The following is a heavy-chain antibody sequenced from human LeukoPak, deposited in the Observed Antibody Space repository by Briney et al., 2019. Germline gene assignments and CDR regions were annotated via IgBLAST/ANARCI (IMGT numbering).Heavy chain of an antibody. V-gene: IGHV3-23*01. D-gene: IGHD1-1*01. Sequence: GGSMRLSCAASGFTFSRYAMSWVRQAPGKGLEWVSAISGGGDNTYYADSVRGRFTISRDNSKNTLFLQMNSLRAEDTAIYYCAKPVDGASVQRYFQHWGQGTLVTVSS. CDR3: AKPVDGASVQRYFQH. CDR2: ISGGGDNT. J-gene: IGHJ1*01. CDR1: GFTFSRYA.